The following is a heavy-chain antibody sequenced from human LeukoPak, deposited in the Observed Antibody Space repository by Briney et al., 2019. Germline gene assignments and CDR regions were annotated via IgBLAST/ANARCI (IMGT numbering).Heavy chain of an antibody. CDR2: IYYSGST. V-gene: IGHV4-59*01. CDR3: ARAPSRGYYYDSSGYSSWFDP. D-gene: IGHD3-22*01. J-gene: IGHJ5*02. CDR1: GGSISSYY. Sequence: PSETLSQTCTVSGGSISSYYWSWIRQPPGKGLEWIGHIYYSGSTNYNPSLKSRVTISVDTSKNQFSLKLSSVTAADTAVYYCARAPSRGYYYDSSGYSSWFDPCGQGNLVTVSS.